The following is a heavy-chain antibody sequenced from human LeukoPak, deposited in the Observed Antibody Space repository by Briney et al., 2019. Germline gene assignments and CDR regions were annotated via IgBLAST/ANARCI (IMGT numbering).Heavy chain of an antibody. V-gene: IGHV1-69*04. Sequence: ASVKVSCKASGGTFSSYAISWVRQAPGQGLEWMGRIIPILGIANYAQEFQGRVTITADKSTSTAYMELSSLRSEDTAVYYCARERTGTTIFDYWGQGTLVTVSS. CDR2: IIPILGIA. D-gene: IGHD1-7*01. J-gene: IGHJ4*02. CDR1: GGTFSSYA. CDR3: ARERTGTTIFDY.